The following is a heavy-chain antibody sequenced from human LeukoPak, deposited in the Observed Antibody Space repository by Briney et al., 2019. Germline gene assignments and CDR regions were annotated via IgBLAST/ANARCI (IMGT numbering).Heavy chain of an antibody. Sequence: SETLSLTCTVSGGSISSYYWSCIRPPPRKGLEWIGYIYYSGSTNYNPSLKSRVTISVDTSKNQFSLKLISVTAADTAVYYCARHGYIYTSAFDIWGQGAMVTVSS. D-gene: IGHD5-18*01. CDR1: GGSISSYY. CDR2: IYYSGST. J-gene: IGHJ3*02. CDR3: ARHGYIYTSAFDI. V-gene: IGHV4-59*01.